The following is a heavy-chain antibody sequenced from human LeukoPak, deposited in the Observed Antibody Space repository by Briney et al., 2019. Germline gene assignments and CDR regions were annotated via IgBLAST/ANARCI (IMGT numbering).Heavy chain of an antibody. V-gene: IGHV3-21*01. CDR2: ISSSSSYI. CDR3: ARSTNSKKAYYYFDY. J-gene: IGHJ4*02. CDR1: GFTFSSYS. D-gene: IGHD4-23*01. Sequence: PGGSLRLSCAASGFTFSSYSMNWVRQAPGKGLEWASSISSSSSYIYYADSVKGRFTISRDNAKNSLYLQMNSLRAEDTAVYYCARSTNSKKAYYYFDYWGQGTLVTVSS.